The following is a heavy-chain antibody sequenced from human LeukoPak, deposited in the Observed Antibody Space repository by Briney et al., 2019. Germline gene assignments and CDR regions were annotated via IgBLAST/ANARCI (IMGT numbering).Heavy chain of an antibody. V-gene: IGHV3-30*18. CDR3: AKWSGNRPLYYFDY. Sequence: GTSLRLSCATSGFTFTCCGMHWVRQASGKGLEWVAAISSSDGNSKYYADSVKGRFTIPRDNSKNTVYLQMNSLRADDTAVYYCAKWSGNRPLYYFDYWGQGTLVTVSS. J-gene: IGHJ4*02. CDR2: ISSSDGNSK. CDR1: GFTFTCCG. D-gene: IGHD3-3*01.